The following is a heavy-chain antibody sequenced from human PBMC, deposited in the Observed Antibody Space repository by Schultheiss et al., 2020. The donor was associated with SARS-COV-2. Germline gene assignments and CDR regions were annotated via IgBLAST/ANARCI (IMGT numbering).Heavy chain of an antibody. V-gene: IGHV3-23*01. J-gene: IGHJ4*02. D-gene: IGHD3-3*01. Sequence: GGSLRLSCAASGFIFSSQGMSWVRQAPGKGLEWVSGISGSGGSTYYAASVKGRFTISRDNSKNTLYLQMNSLRAEDTAVYYCARAWRGGPFDYWGQGTLVTVSS. CDR1: GFIFSSQG. CDR3: ARAWRGGPFDY. CDR2: ISGSGGST.